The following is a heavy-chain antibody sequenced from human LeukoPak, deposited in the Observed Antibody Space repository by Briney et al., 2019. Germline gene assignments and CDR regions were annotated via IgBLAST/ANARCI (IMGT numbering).Heavy chain of an antibody. CDR2: MRQHGSHK. CDR3: AREGTAFDI. J-gene: IGHJ3*02. D-gene: IGHD3-10*01. Sequence: GGSPRLSCAASGFTFTNHIISWVRRAPGKGLEWVANMRQHGSHKYYADFVKGRFTISRDDAKQSVYLEMNSLGVEDTAVYYCAREGTAFDIWGQGTMVTVSS. V-gene: IGHV3-7*01. CDR1: GFTFTNHI.